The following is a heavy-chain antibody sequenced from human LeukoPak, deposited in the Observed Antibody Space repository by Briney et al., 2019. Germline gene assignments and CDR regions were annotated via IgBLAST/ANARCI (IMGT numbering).Heavy chain of an antibody. CDR2: XYXSXXX. D-gene: IGHD2-2*01. V-gene: IGHV4-61*02. Sequence: XYXSXXXNYNPSLKSRVTISVDTSKNQFSLKLSSVTAADTAVYYCARVPTYCSSTSCPMGSDAFDIWGQGTMVTVSS. CDR3: ARVPTYCSSTSCPMGSDAFDI. J-gene: IGHJ3*02.